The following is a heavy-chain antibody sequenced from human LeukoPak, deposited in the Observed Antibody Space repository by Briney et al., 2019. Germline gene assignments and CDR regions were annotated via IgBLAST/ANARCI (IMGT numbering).Heavy chain of an antibody. Sequence: GAAVKVSCKASGYTFTGYFMNWVRQAPGQGLEWMGWINPNSGDTTYAQKFQGRVAMTRDTSTSTAYLELSRLTSDDTAVYYCAREGYCSGGTCYSTMNGFDPWGQGTLVTVSS. V-gene: IGHV1-2*02. D-gene: IGHD2-15*01. J-gene: IGHJ5*02. CDR3: AREGYCSGGTCYSTMNGFDP. CDR2: INPNSGDT. CDR1: GYTFTGYF.